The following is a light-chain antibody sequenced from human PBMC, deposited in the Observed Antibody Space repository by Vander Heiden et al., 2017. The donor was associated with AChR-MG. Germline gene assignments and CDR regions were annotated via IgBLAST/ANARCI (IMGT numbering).Light chain of an antibody. J-gene: IGLJ7*01. CDR2: RNN. V-gene: IGLV1-47*01. CDR3: AAWDDSLSGAV. CDR1: SSNDGRND. Sequence: QSVLTPPPSASGTPGQWVTISCSVTSSNDGRNDVYWYQQHQGPAPKLLIYRNNQRPSGVPDRFSGSKSGTSASLAISGRRSEDEADYYCAAWDDSLSGAVFGGGTQLTVL.